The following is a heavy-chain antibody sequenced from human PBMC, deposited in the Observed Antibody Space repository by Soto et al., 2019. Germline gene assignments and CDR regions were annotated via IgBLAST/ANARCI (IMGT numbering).Heavy chain of an antibody. Sequence: QVQLQESGPGLVKPSGTLSLTCDVSSGSISSSNWWSWVRQPPGKGLEWIGEIYHSGSTNYNPSLKSRVTISVDKSKNQFSLKLSSVTAADTAVYYCARTTHYYYGSGRPEPCYFDYWGQGTLVTVSS. D-gene: IGHD3-10*01. CDR1: SGSISSSNW. V-gene: IGHV4-4*02. J-gene: IGHJ4*02. CDR2: IYHSGST. CDR3: ARTTHYYYGSGRPEPCYFDY.